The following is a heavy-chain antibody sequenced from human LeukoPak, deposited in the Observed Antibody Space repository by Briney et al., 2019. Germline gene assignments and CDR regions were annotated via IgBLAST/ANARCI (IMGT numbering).Heavy chain of an antibody. CDR2: ISAYNSRT. J-gene: IGHJ5*01. D-gene: IGHD3-3*01. CDR1: GYTFINHG. V-gene: IGHV1-18*01. Sequence: ASVKVSCKASGYTFINHGISWVRQAPGQGLEWMGWISAYNSRTEYAPNLQDRVTMTTDTSTTTAYMELRSLTSDDTAVYYCGRWSPNPNDSWGQGTLVTVSS. CDR3: GRWSPNPNDS.